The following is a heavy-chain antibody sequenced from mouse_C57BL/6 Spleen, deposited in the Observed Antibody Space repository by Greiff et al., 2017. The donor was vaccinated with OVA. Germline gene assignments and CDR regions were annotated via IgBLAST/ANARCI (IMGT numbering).Heavy chain of an antibody. CDR3: AREGSSYVLDY. CDR1: GYTFTSYW. J-gene: IGHJ2*01. Sequence: QVQLQQPGAELVRPGSSVKLSCKASGYTFTSYWMHWVKQRPIQGLEWIGNIDTSDSETHYNQKFKDKATLTVDKSSSTAYMQLSSLTSEDSAVYYCAREGSSYVLDYWGQGTTLTVSS. CDR2: IDTSDSET. V-gene: IGHV1-52*01. D-gene: IGHD1-1*01.